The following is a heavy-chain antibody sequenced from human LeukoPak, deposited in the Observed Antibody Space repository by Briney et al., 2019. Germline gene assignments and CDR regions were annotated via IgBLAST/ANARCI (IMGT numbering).Heavy chain of an antibody. CDR2: INHSGST. CDR3: ARWSAGTTQWGAYYFDY. Sequence: SETLSLTCAVYGGSFSGYYWSWIRQPPGKGLEWIGEINHSGSTNYNPSLKRRVTISVDTSKNQFSLKLSSVTAADTAVYYCARWSAGTTQWGAYYFDYWGQGTLVTVSS. J-gene: IGHJ4*02. D-gene: IGHD1-7*01. CDR1: GGSFSGYY. V-gene: IGHV4-34*01.